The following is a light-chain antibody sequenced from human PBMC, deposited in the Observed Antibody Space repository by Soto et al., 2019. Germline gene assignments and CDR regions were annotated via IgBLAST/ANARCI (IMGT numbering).Light chain of an antibody. J-gene: IGKJ1*01. CDR1: RSISNY. V-gene: IGKV1-39*01. CDR3: QQSYSVPR. CDR2: AAS. Sequence: DIQMTQSPSSLSASVGDRVTITCRASRSISNYLNWYQQKSGKVPRLLIYAASSLQPGVPSRFSGTGTGTAFNLTITSLQPEDSATYSCQQSYSVPRFGPETRVDLK.